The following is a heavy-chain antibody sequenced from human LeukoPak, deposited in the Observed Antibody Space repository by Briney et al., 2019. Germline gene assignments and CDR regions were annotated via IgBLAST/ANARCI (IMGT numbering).Heavy chain of an antibody. Sequence: GASVTVSCKASGYTFTSYGISWVRQAPGQGLECMGWISAYSGNTNYAQKLQGRVTMTTDTSTSTAYMELRSLRSDDTAVYYCARDHAGPYTYDYVYYGMDVWGQGTTVTVSS. J-gene: IGHJ6*02. V-gene: IGHV1-18*01. D-gene: IGHD5-12*01. CDR2: ISAYSGNT. CDR3: ARDHAGPYTYDYVYYGMDV. CDR1: GYTFTSYG.